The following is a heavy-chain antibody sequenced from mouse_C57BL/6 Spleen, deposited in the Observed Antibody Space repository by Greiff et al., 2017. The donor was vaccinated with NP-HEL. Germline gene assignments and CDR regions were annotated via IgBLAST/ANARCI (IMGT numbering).Heavy chain of an antibody. Sequence: QVQLQQSGAELVRPGASVTLSCKASGYTFTDYEMHWVKQTPVHGLEWIGAIDPETGGTAYNQKFKGKAILTADKSSSTAYMELRSLTSEDSAVYYCTRFTWDGDYFDYWGQGTTLTVSS. D-gene: IGHD4-1*01. CDR3: TRFTWDGDYFDY. CDR2: IDPETGGT. CDR1: GYTFTDYE. V-gene: IGHV1-15*01. J-gene: IGHJ2*01.